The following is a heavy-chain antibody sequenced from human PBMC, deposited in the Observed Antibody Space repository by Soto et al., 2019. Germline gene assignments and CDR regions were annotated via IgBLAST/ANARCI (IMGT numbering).Heavy chain of an antibody. V-gene: IGHV3-15*01. CDR3: TTNFYSDHGTDV. Sequence: EVQLVESGGGLVKPGGSLRLSCAASGITFTKAWMNWVRQSPGKGLEWVGRIKSRSDGGTTDYAAPVKGRFTISRDDSKDTLWLQMNSLKTEDTAVYYCTTNFYSDHGTDVWGQGTTVTVSS. CDR1: GITFTKAW. J-gene: IGHJ6*02. CDR2: IKSRSDGGTT. D-gene: IGHD4-17*01.